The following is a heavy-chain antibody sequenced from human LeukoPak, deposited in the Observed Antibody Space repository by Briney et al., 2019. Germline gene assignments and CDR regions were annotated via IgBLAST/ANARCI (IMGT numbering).Heavy chain of an antibody. CDR2: INPNSGGT. J-gene: IGHJ4*02. D-gene: IGHD2-2*01. Sequence: ASVKVSCKASGYTFPGYYMHWVRQAPGQGLEWMGWINPNSGGTNYAQKFQGRVTMTSDTSISTAYMELSSLRSDDTAVYYCARKSAARSTSEFDCWGQGTLVTVSS. V-gene: IGHV1-2*02. CDR3: ARKSAARSTSEFDC. CDR1: GYTFPGYY.